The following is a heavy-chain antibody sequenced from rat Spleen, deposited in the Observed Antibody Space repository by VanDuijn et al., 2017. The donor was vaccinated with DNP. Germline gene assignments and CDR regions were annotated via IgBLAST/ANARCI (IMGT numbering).Heavy chain of an antibody. CDR1: GFSLNRYA. V-gene: IGHV2-6*01. CDR3: ARSDYSDDGFYYGYFDY. D-gene: IGHD1-12*01. J-gene: IGHJ2*01. CDR2: VSGGGIT. Sequence: QVQLKESGPGLVQPSRTLSLSCTVSGFSLNRYAVAWVRQPPGKGLEWIAAVSGGGITYYNSALRSRLSISRDTSKSQVFLRRNSLQTEDTAMYFCARSDYSDDGFYYGYFDYWGQGVMVTVSS.